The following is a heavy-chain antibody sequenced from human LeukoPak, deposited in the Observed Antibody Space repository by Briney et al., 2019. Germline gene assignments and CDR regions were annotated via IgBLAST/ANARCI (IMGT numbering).Heavy chain of an antibody. CDR2: INHSGST. CDR1: GGSFSGYY. D-gene: IGHD3-3*01. V-gene: IGHV4-34*01. Sequence: SETLSLTCAVYGGSFSGYYWSWIRQPPGKGLEWIGEINHSGSTNYNPSLKSRVTISVDTSKNQFSLKLSSVTAADTAVYYCASSPTITIFGVVRPYFDYWGQGTLVTVSS. CDR3: ASSPTITIFGVVRPYFDY. J-gene: IGHJ4*02.